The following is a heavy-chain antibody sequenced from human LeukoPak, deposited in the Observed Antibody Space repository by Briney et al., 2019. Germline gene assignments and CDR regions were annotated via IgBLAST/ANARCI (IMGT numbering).Heavy chain of an antibody. Sequence: SQTLSLTCAVSGGSISSGGYSWSWIRQPPGQGLEWIGYIYHSGSTYYNPSLKSRVTISVDRSKNQFSLKLSSVTAADTAVYYCARGSFNYYYYGMDVWGQGTTVTVSS. CDR1: GGSISSGGYS. J-gene: IGHJ6*02. CDR3: ARGSFNYYYYGMDV. V-gene: IGHV4-30-2*01. CDR2: IYHSGST.